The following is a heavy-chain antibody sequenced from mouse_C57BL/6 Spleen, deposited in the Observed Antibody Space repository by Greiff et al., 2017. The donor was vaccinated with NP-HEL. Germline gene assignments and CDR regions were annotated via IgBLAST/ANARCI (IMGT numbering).Heavy chain of an antibody. Sequence: VQLQESGAELVKPGASVKISCKASGYAFSSYWMNWVKQRPGKGLEWIGQIYPGDGDTNYNGKFKGKATLTADKSSSTAYMQLSSLTSEDSAVYFCARPLMDGGFAYWGQGTLVTVSA. D-gene: IGHD2-3*01. CDR1: GYAFSSYW. J-gene: IGHJ3*01. V-gene: IGHV1-80*01. CDR3: ARPLMDGGFAY. CDR2: IYPGDGDT.